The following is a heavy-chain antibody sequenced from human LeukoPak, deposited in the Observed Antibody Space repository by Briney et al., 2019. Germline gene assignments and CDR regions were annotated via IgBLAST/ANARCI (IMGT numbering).Heavy chain of an antibody. J-gene: IGHJ4*02. Sequence: GGSLRLSCAASEFTFSDYYMSWIRQAPGKGLEWVSYISTTGSTKYYADSVKGRFTISRDNAKNSLYLQTNSLRAEDTAVYYCARVPTTVTYTDYWGQGTLVTVSS. V-gene: IGHV3-11*01. CDR2: ISTTGSTK. CDR3: ARVPTTVTYTDY. D-gene: IGHD4-17*01. CDR1: EFTFSDYY.